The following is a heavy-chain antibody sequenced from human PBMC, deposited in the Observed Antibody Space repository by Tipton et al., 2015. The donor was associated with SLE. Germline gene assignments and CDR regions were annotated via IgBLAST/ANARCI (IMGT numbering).Heavy chain of an antibody. CDR2: IKPDGSEE. V-gene: IGHV3-7*01. J-gene: IGHJ3*02. CDR1: GFTFSNNW. D-gene: IGHD1-26*01. Sequence: SLRLSCAVSGFTFSNNWMTWARQAPGKGLEWVAHIKPDGSEEFYVDSVRGRFIISRDNAKTSLYLQMNSLRAEDTAVYYCAREYQGSFYVNGAFDIWGQGTMVTVSS. CDR3: AREYQGSFYVNGAFDI.